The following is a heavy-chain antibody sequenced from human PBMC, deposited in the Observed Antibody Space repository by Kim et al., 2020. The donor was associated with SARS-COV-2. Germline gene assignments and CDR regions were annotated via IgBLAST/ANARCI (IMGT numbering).Heavy chain of an antibody. CDR3: AKEDNSPFHY. J-gene: IGHJ4*02. D-gene: IGHD1-1*01. Sequence: GGTKFAERFQGRLTMTRDTTISTASLELSSLTSDDTAVYFCAKEDNSPFHYWGQGTLVTVSS. CDR2: GGT. V-gene: IGHV1-2*02.